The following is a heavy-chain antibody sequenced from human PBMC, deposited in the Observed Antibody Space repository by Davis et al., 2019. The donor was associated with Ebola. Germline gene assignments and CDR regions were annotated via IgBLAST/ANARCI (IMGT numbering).Heavy chain of an antibody. Sequence: PGGPLRPPFVGLGSTSSTHVMTWARQAPGKGLEWVSTISSSGDSTYYADSVKGRSTISRDNSKNTLYLQMSSLRDEDTAVYYCANGKDPDYWGQGTLVTVSS. J-gene: IGHJ4*02. CDR1: GSTSSTHV. V-gene: IGHV3-23*01. CDR3: ANGKDPDY. CDR2: ISSSGDST.